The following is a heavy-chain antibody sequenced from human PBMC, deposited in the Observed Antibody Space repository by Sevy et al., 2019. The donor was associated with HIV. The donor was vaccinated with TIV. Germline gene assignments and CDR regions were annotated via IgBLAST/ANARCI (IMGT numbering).Heavy chain of an antibody. CDR2: ISYSGST. Sequence: TLSLTCTVSGGSISSGGYYWSWIRQHPGKGLEWIGYISYSGSTYYNPSLKSRVTISVDTSKNQFSLKLSSVTAADTAVYYCARATNLNAFDIWGQGTMVTVSS. J-gene: IGHJ3*02. CDR3: ARATNLNAFDI. CDR1: GGSISSGGYY. D-gene: IGHD1-26*01. V-gene: IGHV4-31*03.